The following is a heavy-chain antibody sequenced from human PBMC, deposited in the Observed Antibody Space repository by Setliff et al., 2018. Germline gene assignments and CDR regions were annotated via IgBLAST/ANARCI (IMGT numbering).Heavy chain of an antibody. Sequence: GGSLRLSCAASGFTFWSYAMSWVRQAPGKGLEWVGFIRSKAYGGTTEYAASVKGRFTISRDDSKSIAYLQMNSLKTEDTAVYYCTRDSYGSYYYGMDVWGQGTTVTVSS. J-gene: IGHJ6*02. CDR3: TRDSYGSYYYGMDV. D-gene: IGHD5-18*01. CDR1: GFTFWSYA. CDR2: IRSKAYGGTT. V-gene: IGHV3-49*04.